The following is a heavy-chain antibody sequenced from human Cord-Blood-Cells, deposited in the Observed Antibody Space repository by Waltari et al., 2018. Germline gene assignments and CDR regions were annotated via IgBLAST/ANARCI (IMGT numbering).Heavy chain of an antibody. CDR2: IYYSGST. CDR1: GGSISSSSYS. V-gene: IGHV4-39*01. CDR3: ARHEYCSSTSCYTAGFDY. D-gene: IGHD2-2*02. J-gene: IGHJ4*02. Sequence: QLQLQESGPGLVKPSEPLSLTCTVSGGSISSSSYSWGWIRQPPGKGLEWIGSIYYSGSTYYNPSLKSRVTISVDTSKNQFSLKLSSVTAADTAVYYCARHEYCSSTSCYTAGFDYWGQGTLVTVSS.